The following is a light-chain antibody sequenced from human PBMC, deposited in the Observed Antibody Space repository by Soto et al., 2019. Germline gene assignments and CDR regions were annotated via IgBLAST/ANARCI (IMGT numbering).Light chain of an antibody. V-gene: IGKV4-1*01. J-gene: IGKJ4*01. CDR1: QSVLYSSNNKNY. Sequence: DIVMTQSPDSLAVSLGERATINCKSSQSVLYSSNNKNYLAWYQQKPGQPPKLLIYWASTRESGVPDRFSGSGSGTDFTLTISSLLAEDVAVYFCQQYYSPPLTFGGGTKVEIK. CDR2: WAS. CDR3: QQYYSPPLT.